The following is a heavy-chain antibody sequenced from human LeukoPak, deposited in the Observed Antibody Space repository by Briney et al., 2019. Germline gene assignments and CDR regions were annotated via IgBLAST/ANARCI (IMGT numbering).Heavy chain of an antibody. Sequence: QTLCLTCTVSRGSTTSYTWSWIRQPPGKGLWRGLYINYSGSTKYNPSLRSRVTISVDTSKNQFSRKLSSVTAADTAVYYCARGGNYGDYDGYFDYWGQGTLVTVSS. J-gene: IGHJ4*02. D-gene: IGHD4-17*01. V-gene: IGHV4-59*08. CDR3: ARGGNYGDYDGYFDY. CDR1: RGSTTSYT. CDR2: INYSGST.